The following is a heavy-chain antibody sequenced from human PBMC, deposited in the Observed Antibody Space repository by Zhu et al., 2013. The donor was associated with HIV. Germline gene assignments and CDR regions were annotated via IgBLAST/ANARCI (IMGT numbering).Heavy chain of an antibody. CDR3: AKTVLAGSSGSWVDP. CDR1: GYTFTNFF. Sequence: QVQLVQSGAEVKKPGASVKVSCRASGYTFTNFFIHWVRQAPGQGLEWMGWLNPNTGGTHFAQKFQGRLNVTRDSSINTAYMDLSSLTSDDTATYFCAKTVLAGSSGSWVDPVGPGEPWSPVSS. CDR2: LNPNTGGT. V-gene: IGHV1-2*02. J-gene: IGHJ5*02. D-gene: IGHD3-10*01.